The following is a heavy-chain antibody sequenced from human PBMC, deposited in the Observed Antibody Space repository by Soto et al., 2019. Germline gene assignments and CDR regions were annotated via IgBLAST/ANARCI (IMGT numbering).Heavy chain of an antibody. CDR2: ISNSGGST. J-gene: IGHJ4*02. CDR3: ANPLAHCSGPTCYGPVTF. V-gene: IGHV3-23*01. CDR1: GFTFSSYA. Sequence: EVQLLESGGGLVQPGGSMRLSCAASGFTFSSYAMTWVRQAPGKGLEYVSSISNSGGSTYYADSLKGRFTVSRDNSKITLYLQMNSLRVDDTAVYYCANPLAHCSGPTCYGPVTFWGQGTLVTVSS. D-gene: IGHD2-15*01.